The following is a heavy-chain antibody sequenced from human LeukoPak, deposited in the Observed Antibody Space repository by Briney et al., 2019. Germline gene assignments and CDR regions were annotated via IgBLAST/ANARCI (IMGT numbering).Heavy chain of an antibody. D-gene: IGHD4-11*01. V-gene: IGHV3-66*02. CDR2: IYSGGST. Sequence: GGSLRLSCAASGFTVSSNYMSWVRQAPGKGLEWVSVIYSGGSTYYADSVKGRFTISRDNSKNTLYLQMNSLRAEDTAVYNCARMSTVATYFDYWGQGTLVTVSS. CDR1: GFTVSSNY. CDR3: ARMSTVATYFDY. J-gene: IGHJ4*02.